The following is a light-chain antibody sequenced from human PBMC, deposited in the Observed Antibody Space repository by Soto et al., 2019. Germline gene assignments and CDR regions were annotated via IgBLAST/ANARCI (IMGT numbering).Light chain of an antibody. Sequence: DIQMTQSPSSLSASVGARVTITCRASQSISTYLNWYQQKPGKAPEFLMYTTSSLQSGVPSRFSGSGSGTDFTLTISSLQPEDFATYYCQQSYSTPPTFGQGTKLEIK. V-gene: IGKV1-39*01. J-gene: IGKJ2*01. CDR1: QSISTY. CDR2: TTS. CDR3: QQSYSTPPT.